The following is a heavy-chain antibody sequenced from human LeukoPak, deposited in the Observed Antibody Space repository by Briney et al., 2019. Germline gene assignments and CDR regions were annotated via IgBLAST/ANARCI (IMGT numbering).Heavy chain of an antibody. CDR1: GFAFSGYS. CDR3: AREVSEGFDF. D-gene: IGHD3-22*01. CDR2: FGTRSTSI. V-gene: IGHV3-21*01. J-gene: IGHJ4*02. Sequence: GGPLRLSCTASGFAFSGYSMNWIRQAPGKGLEWVSSFGTRSTSIYHAGSVKGRFAISRDNAKNSLYLQMNSLRAEDTALYYCAREVSEGFDFWGQGTLVTVSS.